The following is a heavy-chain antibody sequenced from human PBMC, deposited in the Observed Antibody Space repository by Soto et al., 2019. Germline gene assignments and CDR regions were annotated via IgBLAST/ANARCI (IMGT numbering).Heavy chain of an antibody. Sequence: CLPYSVAGGTTIDRGGYWSWFRKHPGKGLEWIGDIYYSGSTFYNASLKNRVTISIDTSKNQFSLKLTSVTAADTAVYYCVRDNYYYESGGPREIAYRGQGTLVTVSS. V-gene: IGHV4-31*03. CDR2: IYYSGST. D-gene: IGHD3-22*01. CDR1: GGTTIDRGGY. J-gene: IGHJ4*02. CDR3: VRDNYYYESGGPREIAY.